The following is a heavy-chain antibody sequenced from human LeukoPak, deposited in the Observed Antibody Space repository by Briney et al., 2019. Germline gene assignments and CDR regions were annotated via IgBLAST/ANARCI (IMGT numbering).Heavy chain of an antibody. J-gene: IGHJ4*02. V-gene: IGHV4-34*12. CDR1: GGSFSGYY. D-gene: IGHD2-2*01. CDR2: IFHSGIT. CDR3: ARRISTRRGETCSSTSCYFDY. Sequence: SETLSLTCAVYGGSFSGYYWSWIRQPPGKGLEWIGSIFHSGITYYNPSLKSRITISVDTSKNQFSLRLSSVTAADTAVYYCARRISTRRGETCSSTSCYFDYWGQGTLVTVSS.